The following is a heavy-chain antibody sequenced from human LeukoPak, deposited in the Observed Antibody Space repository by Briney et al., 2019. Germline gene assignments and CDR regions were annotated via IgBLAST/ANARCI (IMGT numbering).Heavy chain of an antibody. J-gene: IGHJ4*02. Sequence: GGTLRLSCAASGFIFSNYGMSWVRQDPGKGLEGVSAIRGNAGTTYYADSVKGRFTIFRDNYKNMLYLQMNSLRVEDTAVYYCAKGHGDASGYYYFDSWGQGTLITVSS. V-gene: IGHV3-23*01. CDR1: GFIFSNYG. D-gene: IGHD3-22*01. CDR2: IRGNAGTT. CDR3: AKGHGDASGYYYFDS.